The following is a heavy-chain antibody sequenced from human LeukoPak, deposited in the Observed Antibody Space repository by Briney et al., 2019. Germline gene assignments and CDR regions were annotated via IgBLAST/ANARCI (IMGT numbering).Heavy chain of an antibody. CDR1: GYTFTGYY. Sequence: ASVKVSCKASGYTFTGYYIHWVRQAPGQGLEWMGWINPNSGGTNYAQKFQGRVTMTRDTSISTAYMELSRLRSDDTAVYYCARVRMVRGVIDAFDIWGQGTMATVSS. CDR3: ARVRMVRGVIDAFDI. D-gene: IGHD3-10*01. J-gene: IGHJ3*02. CDR2: INPNSGGT. V-gene: IGHV1-2*02.